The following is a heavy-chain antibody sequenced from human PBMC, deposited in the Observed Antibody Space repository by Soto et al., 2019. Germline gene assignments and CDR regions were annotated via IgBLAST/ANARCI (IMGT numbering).Heavy chain of an antibody. CDR2: MNPNSGNT. CDR3: ARGPTGRTYYDFWSGYYYWFDP. V-gene: IGHV1-8*01. Sequence: ASVKVSCKASGYTFTSYDINWVRQATGQGLEWMGWMNPNSGNTGYAQKFQGRVTMTRNTSISTAYMELSSLRSEDTAVYYCARGPTGRTYYDFWSGYYYWFDPWGQGTLVTVSS. J-gene: IGHJ5*02. CDR1: GYTFTSYD. D-gene: IGHD3-3*01.